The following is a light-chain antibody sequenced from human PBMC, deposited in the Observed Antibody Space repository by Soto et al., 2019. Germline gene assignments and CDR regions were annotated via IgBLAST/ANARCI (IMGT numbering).Light chain of an antibody. CDR3: SSHTSSSTPYV. Sequence: QSALTQPASVSGSPGQSITISCTGTSSDVGGYNYVSWYQQHPVKAPKLMIYDVTNRPSGVSDHFSGSKSGNTASLTISGLQAEDEADYYCSSHTSSSTPYVFGTGTKVTVL. CDR1: SSDVGGYNY. CDR2: DVT. J-gene: IGLJ1*01. V-gene: IGLV2-14*01.